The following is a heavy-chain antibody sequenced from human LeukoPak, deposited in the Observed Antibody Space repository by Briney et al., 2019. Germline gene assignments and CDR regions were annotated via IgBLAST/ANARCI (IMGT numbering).Heavy chain of an antibody. J-gene: IGHJ4*02. CDR1: GFTFSTYS. CDR3: IVLAVTSTLGFDY. Sequence: PGGSLRLSCAASGFTFSTYSLNWVRQAPGKGLEWVSYISGSSNTIYYADSVKGRFTISRDNAKNSLYLQMNSLRAEDTAVYYCIVLAVTSTLGFDYWGQGTLVTVSS. CDR2: ISGSSNTI. D-gene: IGHD6-19*01. V-gene: IGHV3-48*01.